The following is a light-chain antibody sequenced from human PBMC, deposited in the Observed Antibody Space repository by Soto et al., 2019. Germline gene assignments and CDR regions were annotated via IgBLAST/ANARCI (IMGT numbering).Light chain of an antibody. CDR3: QQRSNWPPKIT. V-gene: IGKV3-11*01. CDR2: DAS. J-gene: IGKJ5*01. CDR1: QSVSIY. Sequence: EIMLSQSPATVSLSPRERATLSCRASQSVSIYLAWYQQKPGQAPRLLIYDASNRATGIPARFSGSGSGTDFTLTISSLEPEDFAVYYCQQRSNWPPKITSGQGTLPAIK.